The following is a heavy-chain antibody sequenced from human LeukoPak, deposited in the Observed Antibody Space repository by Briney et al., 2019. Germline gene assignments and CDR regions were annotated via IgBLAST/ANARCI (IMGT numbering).Heavy chain of an antibody. Sequence: ASVKVSCKAFGYTFTSYYMHWIRQAPGQRLEWMGWINAGNGNTKYSQKFQGRVTITRDTSASTVYMELSSLRSEDTAVYYCARGEIVITFGSSRPGDAFNIWGQGTMVTVSS. J-gene: IGHJ3*02. D-gene: IGHD3-16*01. CDR1: GYTFTSYY. V-gene: IGHV1-3*01. CDR2: INAGNGNT. CDR3: ARGEIVITFGSSRPGDAFNI.